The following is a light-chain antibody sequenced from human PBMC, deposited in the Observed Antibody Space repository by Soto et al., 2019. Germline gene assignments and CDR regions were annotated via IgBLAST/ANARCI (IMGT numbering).Light chain of an antibody. J-gene: IGLJ2*01. CDR3: SSYTTRNTVI. CDR2: DVN. V-gene: IGLV2-14*03. Sequence: QSALTQPASVSVSPGQSITLSCTGSSSDVGSSNYVSWYQQLPGKAPKLIIFDVNNRPSGVSDRFSGSKSDNTASLTISGLQAEDEADYYCSSYTTRNTVIFGGGTKLTVL. CDR1: SSDVGSSNY.